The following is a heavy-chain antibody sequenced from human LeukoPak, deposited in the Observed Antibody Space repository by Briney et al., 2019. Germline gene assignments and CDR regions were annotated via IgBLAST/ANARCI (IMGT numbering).Heavy chain of an antibody. CDR1: GGSISSSSYY. J-gene: IGHJ4*02. CDR3: ARTGHYFVSGAQHWVFDY. CDR2: IYYSGNT. V-gene: IGHV4-31*03. D-gene: IGHD3-10*01. Sequence: PSETLSLTCTVSGGSISSSSYYWGWIRQPPGKDLEWIGYIYYSGNTYYNPSLKSRVTISVDTSKNRFSLKLSSVTAADTAVYYCARTGHYFVSGAQHWVFDYWGQGTLVTVPS.